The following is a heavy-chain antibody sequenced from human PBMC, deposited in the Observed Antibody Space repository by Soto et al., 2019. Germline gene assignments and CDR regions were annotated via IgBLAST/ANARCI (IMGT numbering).Heavy chain of an antibody. Sequence: EVQLLESGGGLVQPGGSLRLSCAASGFTFSSYAMRWVRQAPGKGLERVSAISGSGGSTYYADSVKGRFTISRDNSKNTLYLQMNSLRAEDTAVYYCAKEFSGDGYNYRYFDYCGQGTLVTVSS. CDR3: AKEFSGDGYNYRYFDY. CDR2: ISGSGGST. D-gene: IGHD5-12*01. V-gene: IGHV3-23*01. J-gene: IGHJ4*02. CDR1: GFTFSSYA.